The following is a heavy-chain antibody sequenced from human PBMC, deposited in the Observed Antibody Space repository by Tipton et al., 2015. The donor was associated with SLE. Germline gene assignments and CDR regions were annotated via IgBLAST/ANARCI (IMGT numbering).Heavy chain of an antibody. CDR1: GYTLTSYG. D-gene: IGHD3-16*01. Sequence: QSGPEVRKPGASVDVSCKASGYTLTSYGISWVRQAPGQGLEWMGWISAYNGDTNYAQNFQGRVTMTTDTSTSTVYMEVRSLTSDDTAVYYCARDHDYGDYWGQGTLVTVSS. CDR3: ARDHDYGDY. V-gene: IGHV1-18*01. J-gene: IGHJ4*02. CDR2: ISAYNGDT.